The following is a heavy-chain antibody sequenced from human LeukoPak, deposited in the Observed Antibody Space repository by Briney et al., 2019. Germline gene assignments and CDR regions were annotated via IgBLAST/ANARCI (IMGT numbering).Heavy chain of an antibody. CDR2: ISGSGGST. CDR3: AKGPNYGAKVADFDY. J-gene: IGHJ4*02. Sequence: SCKASGFTFSSYAMSWVRQAPGKGLEWVSAISGSGGSTYYADSVKGRFTISRDNSKNTLYLQMNSLRAEDTAVYYCAKGPNYGAKVADFDYWGQGTLVTVSS. D-gene: IGHD4-17*01. CDR1: GFTFSSYA. V-gene: IGHV3-23*01.